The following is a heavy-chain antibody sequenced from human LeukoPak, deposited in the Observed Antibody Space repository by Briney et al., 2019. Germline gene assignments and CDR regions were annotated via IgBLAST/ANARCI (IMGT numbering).Heavy chain of an antibody. J-gene: IGHJ4*02. D-gene: IGHD3-10*01. CDR3: AKGLYGPGSYNYYFDY. CDR2: ISGSGGST. Sequence: GGSLRLSCAASGFTFSSYAMSWVRQAPGKGLEWVSAISGSGGSTYYADSVKGRFTISRDNSKNTLYLQMNSLRAEDTAVYYCAKGLYGPGSYNYYFDYWGQGTLVTVSS. V-gene: IGHV3-23*01. CDR1: GFTFSSYA.